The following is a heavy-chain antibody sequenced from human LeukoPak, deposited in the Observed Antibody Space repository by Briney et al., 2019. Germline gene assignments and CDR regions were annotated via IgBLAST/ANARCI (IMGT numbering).Heavy chain of an antibody. CDR2: IYHSGIT. CDR3: ARDKCSGGSCYFDY. J-gene: IGHJ4*02. V-gene: IGHV4-38-2*02. Sequence: PSETLSLTCTVSGYSISSGYYWGWLRQPPGKGLEWIGSIYHSGITYYNPSLKSRVTILVDTSKNQFSLKLSSVTAADTAVYYCARDKCSGGSCYFDYWGQGTLVTVSS. D-gene: IGHD2-15*01. CDR1: GYSISSGYY.